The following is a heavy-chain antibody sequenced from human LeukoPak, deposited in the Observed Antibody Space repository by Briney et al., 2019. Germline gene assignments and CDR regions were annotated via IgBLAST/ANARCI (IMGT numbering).Heavy chain of an antibody. V-gene: IGHV1-18*01. Sequence: ASVKVSCNASGYTFTSYGISWVRQAPGQGLEWMGWISAYNGNTNYAQKLQGRVTMTTDTSTSTAYMELRSLRSDDTAVYYCARDSGQMITFGGVIAYYFDYWGQGTLVTVSS. CDR2: ISAYNGNT. J-gene: IGHJ4*02. D-gene: IGHD3-16*02. CDR3: ARDSGQMITFGGVIAYYFDY. CDR1: GYTFTSYG.